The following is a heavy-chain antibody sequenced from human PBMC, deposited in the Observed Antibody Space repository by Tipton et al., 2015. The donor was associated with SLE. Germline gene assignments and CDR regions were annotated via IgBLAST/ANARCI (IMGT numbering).Heavy chain of an antibody. J-gene: IGHJ3*02. V-gene: IGHV3-21*01. CDR3: AREYCTNGVCLDAFDI. CDR1: GFTFSSYS. Sequence: SLRLSCAASGFTFSSYSMNWVRQAPGKGLEWVSSISSSSSYIYYADSVKGRFTISRDNAKNSLYLQMNSLRAEDTAVYYCAREYCTNGVCLDAFDIWGQGTMVTVSS. CDR2: ISSSSSYI. D-gene: IGHD2-8*01.